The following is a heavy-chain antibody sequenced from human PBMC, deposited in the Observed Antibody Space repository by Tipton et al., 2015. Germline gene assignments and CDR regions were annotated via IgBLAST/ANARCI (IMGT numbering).Heavy chain of an antibody. CDR3: ARDPIFLLWAPMFAFGGMVLGMSA. J-gene: IGHJ6*02. CDR1: GYPFTGYY. D-gene: IGHD3-16*01. V-gene: IGHV1-2*02. CDR2: VNPNTGGP. Sequence: QVQLVQSGAEVKKPGASVKVSCKASGYPFTGYYIHWVRQAPGQGLEWMGWVNPNTGGPKTAQKFHGRVTLTRDASNSTAYMELRSLTSADPAFYSGARDPIFLLWAPMFAFGGMVLGMSAGAQVPPLPFSS.